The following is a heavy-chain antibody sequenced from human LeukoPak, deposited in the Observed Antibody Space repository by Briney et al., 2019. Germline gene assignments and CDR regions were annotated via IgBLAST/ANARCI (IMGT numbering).Heavy chain of an antibody. Sequence: SETLSLTCAVYGGSFSGYYWSWIRQPPGKGLEWIGEINHSGGTNYNPSLKSRVTISVDTSKNQFSLKLSSVTAADTAVYYCARGRNYWGQGTLATVSS. CDR1: GGSFSGYY. CDR3: ARGRNY. CDR2: INHSGGT. V-gene: IGHV4-34*01. J-gene: IGHJ4*02.